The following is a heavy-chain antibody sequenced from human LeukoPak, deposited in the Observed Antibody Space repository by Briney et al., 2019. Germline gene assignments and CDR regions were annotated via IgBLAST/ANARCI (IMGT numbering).Heavy chain of an antibody. Sequence: SVKVSCKASGGTFSSYAISWVRQAPGQGLEWMGRIIPILGIANYAQKFQGRVTITADKSTSTAYMELSSLRSEDTAVYYCARASYCSSTSCYKGGIDYWGQGTLVTVSS. V-gene: IGHV1-69*04. J-gene: IGHJ4*02. D-gene: IGHD2-2*02. CDR3: ARASYCSSTSCYKGGIDY. CDR2: IIPILGIA. CDR1: GGTFSSYA.